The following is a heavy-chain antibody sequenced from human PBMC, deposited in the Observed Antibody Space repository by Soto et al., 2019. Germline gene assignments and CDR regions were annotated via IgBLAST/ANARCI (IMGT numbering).Heavy chain of an antibody. J-gene: IGHJ3*02. CDR2: MNPNSGNT. D-gene: IGHD2-2*01. V-gene: IGHV1-8*01. CDR3: ARDIVVVPAALDAFDI. Sequence: ESSVKVSCKASGYTFTSYDINWVRQATGQGLEWMGWMNPNSGNTGYAQKFQGRVTMTRNTSISTAYMELSSLRSEDTAVYYCARDIVVVPAALDAFDIWGQGTMVTVSS. CDR1: GYTFTSYD.